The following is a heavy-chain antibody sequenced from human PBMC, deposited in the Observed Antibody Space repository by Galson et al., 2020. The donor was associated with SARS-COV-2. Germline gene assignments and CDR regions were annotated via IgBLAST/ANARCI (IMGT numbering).Heavy chain of an antibody. CDR2: IYYSGST. Sequence: SETLSLTRAVSGVSISSSSYYWGWIRQPPGKGLEYIGIIYYSGSTYYNPSLRSRVTISVDTSKNQFSLKVNSVTASDTAVYYCARRSPWDWSFDLGGRGTPVTVSS. D-gene: IGHD1-26*01. CDR3: ARRSPWDWSFDL. CDR1: GVSISSSSYY. J-gene: IGHJ2*01. V-gene: IGHV4-39*01.